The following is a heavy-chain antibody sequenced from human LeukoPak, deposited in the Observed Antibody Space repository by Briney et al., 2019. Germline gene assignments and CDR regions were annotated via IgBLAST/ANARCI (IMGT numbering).Heavy chain of an antibody. CDR2: IYYSGYT. J-gene: IGHJ6*03. Sequence: PSETPSLTCTVSGGSISSYYWSWIRQPPGKGLEWIGYIYYSGYTNYNPSLKSRVTISVDTSKNQFSQKLSSVTAADTAVYYCARTTMVRGTYYMDVWGKGTTVTISS. CDR3: ARTTMVRGTYYMDV. CDR1: GGSISSYY. V-gene: IGHV4-59*01. D-gene: IGHD3-10*01.